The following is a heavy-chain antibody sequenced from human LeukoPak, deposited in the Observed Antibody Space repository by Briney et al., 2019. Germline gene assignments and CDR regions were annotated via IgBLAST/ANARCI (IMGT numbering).Heavy chain of an antibody. J-gene: IGHJ4*02. Sequence: PSQTLSLTCTVSGGSISSGGYYWSWIRQHPGKGQEWIGYIYYSGSTYYNPSLKSRVTISVDTSKNQFSLKLSSVTAADTAVYYCARASGRGGSWYFVDYWGQGTLVTVSS. CDR3: ARASGRGGSWYFVDY. CDR2: IYYSGST. V-gene: IGHV4-31*03. CDR1: GGSISSGGYY. D-gene: IGHD6-13*01.